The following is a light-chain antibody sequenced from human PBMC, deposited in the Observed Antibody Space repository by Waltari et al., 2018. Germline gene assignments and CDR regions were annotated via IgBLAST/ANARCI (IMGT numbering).Light chain of an antibody. V-gene: IGKV1-39*01. J-gene: IGKJ2*01. CDR2: AAS. Sequence: DIQMTQSPSSLSASVGDRVTITCRASQSISSYLNWYPQKPGKAPKLLIYAASSLQSGVPSRFSGSGSGTDFTLTISSLQPEDVATYYCQQSYSTPQTFGQGTKLEIK. CDR3: QQSYSTPQT. CDR1: QSISSY.